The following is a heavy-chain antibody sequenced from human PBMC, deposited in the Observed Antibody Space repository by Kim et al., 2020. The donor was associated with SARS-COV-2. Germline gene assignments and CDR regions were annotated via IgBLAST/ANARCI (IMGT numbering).Heavy chain of an antibody. Sequence: GGSLRLSCAASGFTFSSYSMNWVRQAPGKGLEWVSSISSSSSYTYYADSVKGRFTISRDNAKNSLYLQMNSLRAEDTAVYYCARDLFGIAGPWYFGLWGRGTLVTVSS. CDR3: ARDLFGIAGPWYFGL. V-gene: IGHV3-21*01. D-gene: IGHD6-13*01. J-gene: IGHJ2*01. CDR2: ISSSSSYT. CDR1: GFTFSSYS.